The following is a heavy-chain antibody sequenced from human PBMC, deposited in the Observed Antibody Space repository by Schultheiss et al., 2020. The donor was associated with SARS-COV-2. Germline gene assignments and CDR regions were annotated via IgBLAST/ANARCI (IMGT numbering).Heavy chain of an antibody. D-gene: IGHD6-19*01. V-gene: IGHV4-61*08. CDR1: GGSISSGGYY. Sequence: SETLSLTCTVSGGSISSGGYYWSWIRQHPGKGLEWIGYIYYSGSTNYNPSLKSRVTMSVDTSKNQFSLKLSSVTAADTAVYYCARVGASGWWDFDYWGQGTLVTVSS. CDR2: IYYSGST. CDR3: ARVGASGWWDFDY. J-gene: IGHJ4*02.